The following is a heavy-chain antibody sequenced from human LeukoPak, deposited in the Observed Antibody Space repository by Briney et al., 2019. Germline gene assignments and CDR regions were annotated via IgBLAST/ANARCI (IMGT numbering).Heavy chain of an antibody. V-gene: IGHV5-10-1*01. J-gene: IGHJ1*01. CDR2: IDPSDSYT. D-gene: IGHD2-2*01. Sequence: GESLKISCKGSGYSFTSYWISWVRQMPGKGLEWMGRIDPSDSYTNYSPSFQGHVTISADKSISTAYLQWSSLKASDTAMYYCARHDIVVVPVALEYFQHWGQGTLVTVSS. CDR1: GYSFTSYW. CDR3: ARHDIVVVPVALEYFQH.